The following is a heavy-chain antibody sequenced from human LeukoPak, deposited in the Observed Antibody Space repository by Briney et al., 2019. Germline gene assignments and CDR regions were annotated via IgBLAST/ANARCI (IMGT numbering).Heavy chain of an antibody. V-gene: IGHV4-59*01. J-gene: IGHJ4*02. Sequence: PSETLSLTCTVSGGSISSYYWSWIRQPPGKGLEWIGYVYYSGITNYTPSHKSRVTILVDTSKNQFSLKLSSVTAADTAVYYCARGLDTFYCGYWGQGALVTVSS. CDR1: GGSISSYY. CDR3: ARGLDTFYCGY. CDR2: VYYSGIT. D-gene: IGHD3/OR15-3a*01.